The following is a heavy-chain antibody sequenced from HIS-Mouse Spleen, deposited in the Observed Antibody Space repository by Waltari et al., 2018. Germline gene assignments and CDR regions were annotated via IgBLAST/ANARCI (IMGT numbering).Heavy chain of an antibody. J-gene: IGHJ5*02. CDR1: GGSISSSSYY. Sequence: QLQLQESGPGLVKPSETLSLTCTVSGGSISSSSYYWGWIRQPPGKGLEWIGSIYYSGSTYSNPSLKSRATISVDTSKNQFSLKLSSVTAADTAVYYCARKRTASGWFDPWGQGTLVTVSS. V-gene: IGHV4-39*01. CDR2: IYYSGST. CDR3: ARKRTASGWFDP. D-gene: IGHD2-21*02.